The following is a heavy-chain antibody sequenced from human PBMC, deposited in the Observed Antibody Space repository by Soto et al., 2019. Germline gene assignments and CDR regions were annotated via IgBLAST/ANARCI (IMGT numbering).Heavy chain of an antibody. CDR3: ARAQDDSFITLTYSSDIGMVA. J-gene: IGHJ5*01. D-gene: IGHD3-9*01. CDR1: GFTFSSYG. Sequence: GGSLRLSCAASGFTFSSYGMHWVRQAPGKGLEWVAVIWYDGSNKYYADSVKGRFTISRDNSKNTLYLQMNSLRAEDTAVYYCARAQDDSFITLTYSSDIGMVAWG. CDR2: IWYDGSNK. V-gene: IGHV3-33*01.